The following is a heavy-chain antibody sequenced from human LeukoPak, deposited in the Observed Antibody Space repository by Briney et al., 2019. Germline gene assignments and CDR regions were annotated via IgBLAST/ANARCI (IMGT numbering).Heavy chain of an antibody. J-gene: IGHJ6*02. D-gene: IGHD2-15*01. CDR2: VSGRGDST. CDR3: AKAPPAATNYYYGMDV. Sequence: PGGSLRLSCAASGFTFNNYAMTWVRQAPGKGLEWVSAVSGRGDSTYYAGPVKGRFTISRDNSKNTLYLQMNSLRAEDTAVYHCAKAPPAATNYYYGMDVWGQGTTVTVSS. V-gene: IGHV3-23*01. CDR1: GFTFNNYA.